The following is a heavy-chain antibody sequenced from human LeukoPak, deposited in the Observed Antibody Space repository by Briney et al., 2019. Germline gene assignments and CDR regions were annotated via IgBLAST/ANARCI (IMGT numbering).Heavy chain of an antibody. J-gene: IGHJ4*02. CDR1: GYTFTSYY. CDR2: ITPFNGNT. D-gene: IGHD5-24*01. CDR3: ANGPDGYNTY. Sequence: ASVKVSCKASGYTFTSYYMHWVRQAPGQALEWMGWITPFNGNTNYAQKFQDRVTITRDRSMSTAYMELSSLRSEDTAMYYCANGPDGYNTYWGQGTLVTVSS. V-gene: IGHV1-45*02.